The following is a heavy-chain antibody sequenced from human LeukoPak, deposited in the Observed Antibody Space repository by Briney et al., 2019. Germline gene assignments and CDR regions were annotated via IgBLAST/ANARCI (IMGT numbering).Heavy chain of an antibody. CDR1: GGSISSGGYY. Sequence: PSETLSLTCTVSGGSISSGGYYWSWIRQHPGKGLEWIGYIYYSGSTYYNPSLKSRVTISVDTSKDQFSLKLSSVTAADTAVYYCARAIEDGYNYDARYYFDYWGQGTLVTVSS. J-gene: IGHJ4*02. D-gene: IGHD5-24*01. CDR3: ARAIEDGYNYDARYYFDY. CDR2: IYYSGST. V-gene: IGHV4-31*03.